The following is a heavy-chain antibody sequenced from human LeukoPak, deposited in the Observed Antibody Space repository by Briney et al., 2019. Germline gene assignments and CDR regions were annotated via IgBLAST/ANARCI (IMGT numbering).Heavy chain of an antibody. CDR2: FDPEDGET. Sequence: AAVKVSCKVSGYTLSEISMQWVRQAPGKGLEWMGGFDPEDGETIYAQKFQGRVTMTEDTSTDTAYMELSSLRFEDTAVYYCARAKYNSGWYGAFDIWGQGTMVTVSS. D-gene: IGHD6-19*01. J-gene: IGHJ3*02. CDR3: ARAKYNSGWYGAFDI. CDR1: GYTLSEIS. V-gene: IGHV1-24*01.